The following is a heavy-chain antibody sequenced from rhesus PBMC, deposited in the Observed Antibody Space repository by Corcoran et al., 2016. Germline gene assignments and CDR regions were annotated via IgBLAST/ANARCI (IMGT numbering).Heavy chain of an antibody. CDR3: ARSAYYSGSYYYVLDY. Sequence: QVQLQESGPGLVKPSETLSLTCAVPVGSISSNYWSWLRQSPGRGLGWIGYYYGGSGSTSYNPSLKSRVTISTDTSKNQFSLKLSSVTAADTAVYYCARSAYYSGSYYYVLDYWGQGVLVTVSS. CDR1: VGSISSNY. V-gene: IGHV4-147*01. D-gene: IGHD3-16*01. CDR2: YYGGSGST. J-gene: IGHJ4*01.